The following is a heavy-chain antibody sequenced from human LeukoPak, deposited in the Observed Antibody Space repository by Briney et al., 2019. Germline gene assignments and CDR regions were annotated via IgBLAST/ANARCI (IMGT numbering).Heavy chain of an antibody. Sequence: SETLSLTCTVSGGSVSSGSYYWSWIRQPPGKGLEWIGYIYYSGSTNYNPSLKSRVTISVDTSKNQFSLKLSSVTAADTAVYYCARGGAVAGDPFDYWGQGTLVTVSS. D-gene: IGHD6-19*01. V-gene: IGHV4-61*01. CDR1: GGSVSSGSYY. CDR2: IYYSGST. CDR3: ARGGAVAGDPFDY. J-gene: IGHJ4*02.